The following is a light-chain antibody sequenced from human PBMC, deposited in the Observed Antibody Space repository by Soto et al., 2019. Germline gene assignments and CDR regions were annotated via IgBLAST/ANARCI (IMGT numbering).Light chain of an antibody. V-gene: IGLV2-14*01. CDR1: SSDVGGYKF. CDR2: EVS. J-gene: IGLJ2*01. Sequence: QSALTQPASVYGSPGQSITISCTGSSSDVGGYKFVSWYQQHPGKAPKLMIHEVSYRPSGVSNRFSGSKSGNTASLTISGLQPEDEAHYYCSSYTGSSTLVFGGGTKVTVL. CDR3: SSYTGSSTLV.